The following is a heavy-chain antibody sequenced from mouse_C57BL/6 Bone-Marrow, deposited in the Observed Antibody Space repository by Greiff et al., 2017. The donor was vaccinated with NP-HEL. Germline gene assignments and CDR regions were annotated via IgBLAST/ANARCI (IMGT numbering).Heavy chain of an antibody. Sequence: QVQLQQPGAELVKPGASVKVSCKASGYTFTSYWMHWVKQRPGQGLEWIGRIHPSDSDTNYNQKFKGKATLTVDKSSSSAYMQLSSLTSEDSAVYYCAIPSSTTVVARLHYWGQGTTLTVSS. CDR2: IHPSDSDT. V-gene: IGHV1-74*01. J-gene: IGHJ2*01. D-gene: IGHD1-1*01. CDR1: GYTFTSYW. CDR3: AIPSSTTVVARLHY.